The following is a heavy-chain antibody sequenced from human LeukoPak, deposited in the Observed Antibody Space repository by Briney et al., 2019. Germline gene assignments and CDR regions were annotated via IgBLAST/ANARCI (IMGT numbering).Heavy chain of an antibody. D-gene: IGHD3-10*01. V-gene: IGHV4-39*01. CDR2: IYYSGST. CDR3: ASLWFGELPYNWFDP. CDR1: GGSISSSRYY. J-gene: IGHJ5*02. Sequence: PSETLSLTCTVAGGSISSSRYYWGWIRQPPGKGLEWIGSIYYSGSTYYNPSLKSRVTISVDTSKNQFSLKLSSVTAADTAVYYCASLWFGELPYNWFDPWGQGTLVTVSS.